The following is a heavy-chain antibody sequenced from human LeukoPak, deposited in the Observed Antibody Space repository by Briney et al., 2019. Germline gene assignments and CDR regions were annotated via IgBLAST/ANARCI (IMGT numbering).Heavy chain of an antibody. CDR1: GGSISSYY. V-gene: IGHV4-59*12. CDR2: IYYSGST. J-gene: IGHJ4*02. CDR3: ARGTLAAAASDY. Sequence: SETLSLTCTVSGGSISSYYWSWIRQPPGKGLEWIGYIYYSGSTNYNPSLKSRVTISVDKSKNQFSLKLSPVTAADTAVHYCARGTLAAAASDYWGQGTLVTVSS. D-gene: IGHD6-13*01.